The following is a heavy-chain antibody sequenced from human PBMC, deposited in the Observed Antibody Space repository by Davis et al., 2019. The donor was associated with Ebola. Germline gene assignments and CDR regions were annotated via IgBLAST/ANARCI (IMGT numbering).Heavy chain of an antibody. Sequence: PGGSLRLSCAASGFTFSGSAMHWVRQASGKGLEWVGRIRSKANSYATAYAASVKGRFTISRDDSKNTAYLQMNSLKTEDTAVYYCTRPSPGYPDYNWFDPWGQGTLVTVSS. V-gene: IGHV3-73*01. CDR1: GFTFSGSA. D-gene: IGHD6-13*01. CDR2: IRSKANSYAT. J-gene: IGHJ5*02. CDR3: TRPSPGYPDYNWFDP.